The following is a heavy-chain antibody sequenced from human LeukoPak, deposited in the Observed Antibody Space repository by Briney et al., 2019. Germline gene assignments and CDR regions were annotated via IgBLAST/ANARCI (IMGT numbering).Heavy chain of an antibody. CDR3: AELGITMIGGV. J-gene: IGHJ6*04. CDR2: IYSGGST. Sequence: GGSLRLSCAASGFTVSSNYMSWVRQAPGKGLEWVSVIYSGGSTYYADSVKGRFTIPRDNAKNSLYLQMNSLRAEDTAVYYCAELGITMIGGVWGKGTTVTISS. D-gene: IGHD3-10*02. CDR1: GFTVSSNY. V-gene: IGHV3-53*01.